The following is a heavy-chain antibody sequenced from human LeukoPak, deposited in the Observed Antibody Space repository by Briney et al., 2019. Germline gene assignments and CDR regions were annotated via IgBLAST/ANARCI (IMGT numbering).Heavy chain of an antibody. CDR3: ARQGGSGLAFDI. D-gene: IGHD3-3*01. Sequence: SQTLSLTCAISGDSVSIKSVAGNWIRQSPSRGLEWLERTYYRSKFYNDYAVSGKSRITINPDTSKNQFSLQLNSVTPEDTAVYYCARQGGSGLAFDIWGQGTMVTVSS. V-gene: IGHV6-1*01. J-gene: IGHJ3*02. CDR2: TYYRSKFYN. CDR1: GDSVSIKSVA.